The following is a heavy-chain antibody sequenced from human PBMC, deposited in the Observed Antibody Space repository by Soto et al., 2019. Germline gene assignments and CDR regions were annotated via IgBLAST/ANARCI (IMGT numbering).Heavy chain of an antibody. Sequence: QITLKESGPTLVKPTQTLTLTCTFSGFSLSTSGVCVGWIRQPPGKALEWLALIYGDDDQRYSPSLKSRLTITKDTAKTRLVLTMTNMDPVDTATYYCAQSRGEYSTGYYNWFAHWGQGTLVTVSS. CDR3: AQSRGEYSTGYYNWFAH. D-gene: IGHD3-22*01. CDR1: GFSLSTSGVC. CDR2: IYGDDDQ. J-gene: IGHJ5*02. V-gene: IGHV2-5*02.